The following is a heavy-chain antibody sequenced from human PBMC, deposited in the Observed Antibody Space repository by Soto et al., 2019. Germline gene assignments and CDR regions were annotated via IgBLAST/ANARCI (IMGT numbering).Heavy chain of an antibody. CDR1: GFTFSSYA. Sequence: EVQLLESGGGLVQPGGSLRLSCAASGFTFSSYAMSWVRQAPGKGLEWVSAISGSGGSTYYADSVKGRFTISRANSKNALYLQMNSRSAEATAVYYCAKESTGIAAPHDYLGQGTLVTVSS. CDR3: AKESTGIAAPHDY. J-gene: IGHJ4*02. CDR2: ISGSGGST. V-gene: IGHV3-23*01. D-gene: IGHD6-13*01.